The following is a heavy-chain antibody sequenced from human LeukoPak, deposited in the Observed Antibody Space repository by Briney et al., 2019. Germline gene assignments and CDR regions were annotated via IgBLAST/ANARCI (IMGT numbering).Heavy chain of an antibody. CDR1: GFTFSSYA. V-gene: IGHV3-64D*06. CDR3: VNLYGDYVGLDY. J-gene: IGHJ4*02. Sequence: PGGSLRLSCAASGFTFSSYAMHWVRQAPGKGLEYVSAISSNGGSTYYADSVKGRFTISRDNSKNTLYLQMSSLRAEGTAVYYCVNLYGDYVGLDYWGQGTLVTVSS. CDR2: ISSNGGST. D-gene: IGHD4-17*01.